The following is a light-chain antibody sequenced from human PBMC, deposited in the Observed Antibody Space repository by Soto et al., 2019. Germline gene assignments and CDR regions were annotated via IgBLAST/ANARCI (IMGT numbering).Light chain of an antibody. CDR2: DVS. Sequence: SVLTQPASVSGSPGESITISCTGTSSDVGGYNYVSWYQQHPGKAPKLMIYDVSNRPSGVSNRFSGSKSGNTASLTISGLQAEDEADYYCSSYTISSIPVFGTGTKVTVL. CDR3: SSYTISSIPV. J-gene: IGLJ1*01. V-gene: IGLV2-14*01. CDR1: SSDVGGYNY.